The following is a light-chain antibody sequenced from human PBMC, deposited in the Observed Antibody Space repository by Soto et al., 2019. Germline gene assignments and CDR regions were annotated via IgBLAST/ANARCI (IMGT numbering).Light chain of an antibody. CDR3: QQYKSYPRT. J-gene: IGKJ1*01. V-gene: IGKV1-5*03. CDR1: QSISSW. CDR2: KAS. Sequence: DIQMTQSPSTLSASVGDRVTITCRASQSISSWLAWYQQKPGKAPKLLIYKASSLESGVPSRFSGSGSGTEFTRTISGLQPDDFATYYCQQYKSYPRTFGQGTQVEIK.